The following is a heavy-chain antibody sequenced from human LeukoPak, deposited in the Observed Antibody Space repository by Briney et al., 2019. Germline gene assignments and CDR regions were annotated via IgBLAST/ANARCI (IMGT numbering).Heavy chain of an antibody. CDR2: IIPIFGTA. CDR1: GYTLTELS. CDR3: ARGPFSYDSSGYLDY. Sequence: EASVKVSCKVSGYTLTELSMHWVRQAPGQGLEWMGGIIPIFGTANYAQKFQGRVTITTDESTSTAYMELSSLRSEDTAVYYCARGPFSYDSSGYLDYWGQGTLVTVSS. D-gene: IGHD3-22*01. J-gene: IGHJ4*02. V-gene: IGHV1-69*05.